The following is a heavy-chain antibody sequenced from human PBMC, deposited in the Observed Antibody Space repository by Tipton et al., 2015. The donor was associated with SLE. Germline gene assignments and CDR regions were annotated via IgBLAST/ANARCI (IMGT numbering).Heavy chain of an antibody. D-gene: IGHD1-26*01. CDR3: ARGGYSGSYWDAFDI. CDR2: FYSTSSTP. J-gene: IGHJ3*02. V-gene: IGHV3-48*04. CDR1: GFILRDYA. Sequence: SLRLSCEASGFILRDYAMSWVRQAPGKGLEWVSVFYSTSSTPFYSDSVNGRFTISRDNAKNSLYLQMNSLRAEDTAVYYYARGGYSGSYWDAFDIWGQGTMVTVSS.